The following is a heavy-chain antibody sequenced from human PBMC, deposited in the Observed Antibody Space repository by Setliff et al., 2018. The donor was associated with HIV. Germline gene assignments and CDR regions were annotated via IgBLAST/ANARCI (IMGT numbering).Heavy chain of an antibody. V-gene: IGHV1-2*06. J-gene: IGHJ4*02. D-gene: IGHD6-13*01. CDR2: INPNSGGT. CDR1: GYTFTGYY. Sequence: ASVKVSCKASGYTFTGYYMHWVRQAPGQGLEWMGRINPNSGGTNYAQKFQGRVTMTRDTSISTAYMELSRLRSDDTAVYYCARDRSTTHIGAAMDYWGQGTLVTVSS. CDR3: ARDRSTTHIGAAMDY.